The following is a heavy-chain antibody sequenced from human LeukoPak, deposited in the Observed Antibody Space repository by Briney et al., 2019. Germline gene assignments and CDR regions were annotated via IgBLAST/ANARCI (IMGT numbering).Heavy chain of an antibody. Sequence: GKSLRLSCAASGYTFINGLHWVRQAPGKGLEWVAVISYDGSQTFYRDSVKGRFTISRDDSKNTLHLQMNSLRIEDTAIYYCVKDDAGLPDYWGQGTLVTVSS. CDR3: VKDDAGLPDY. CDR1: GYTFING. V-gene: IGHV3-30*18. J-gene: IGHJ4*02. CDR2: ISYDGSQT. D-gene: IGHD2-15*01.